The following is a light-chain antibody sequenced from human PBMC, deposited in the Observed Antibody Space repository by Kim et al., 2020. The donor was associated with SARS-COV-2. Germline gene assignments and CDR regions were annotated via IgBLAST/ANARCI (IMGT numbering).Light chain of an antibody. CDR3: QQTYGDSRT. V-gene: IGKV1-39*01. J-gene: IGKJ1*01. CDR1: QDISRY. CDR2: TAS. Sequence: IQMTQSPSSLSASVGDRVTITCRASQDISRYLNWYQQKPGKAPKLLIYTASSLQSGVPSMFTGSGSETDFTLTISSLQPEDFATYYCQQTYGDSRTFGQGTKVDIK.